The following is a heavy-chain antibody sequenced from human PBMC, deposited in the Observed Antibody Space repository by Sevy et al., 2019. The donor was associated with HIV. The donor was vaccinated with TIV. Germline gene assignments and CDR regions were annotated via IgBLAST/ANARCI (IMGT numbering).Heavy chain of an antibody. CDR3: ARWHDFWSGYYTGYYYGMDV. CDR1: GGSISSGGYY. CDR2: LYYSGTT. Sequence: SETLSLTCTVSGGSISSGGYYWTWIRQHPGKGLEWIGYLYYSGTTYYNPSLKSRVTISVDTSKNQFSLKLSSVTAAETAVYYCARWHDFWSGYYTGYYYGMDVWGQGTTVTVSS. D-gene: IGHD3-3*01. V-gene: IGHV4-31*03. J-gene: IGHJ6*02.